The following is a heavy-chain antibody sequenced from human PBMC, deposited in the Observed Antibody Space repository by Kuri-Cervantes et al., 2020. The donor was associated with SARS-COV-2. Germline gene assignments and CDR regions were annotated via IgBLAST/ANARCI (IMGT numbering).Heavy chain of an antibody. CDR2: ISYVATNR. Sequence: GESLKISCAASGFTFSSYAMSWVRQAPGKGLEWVAVISYVATNRFYADSVKGRFTVSRDNAKNTLYLEMSGLRPEDAGVYFCAKGGGSGSYSPLLGPFDYWGQGTLVTVSS. J-gene: IGHJ4*02. V-gene: IGHV3-30*18. D-gene: IGHD1-26*01. CDR3: AKGGGSGSYSPLLGPFDY. CDR1: GFTFSSYA.